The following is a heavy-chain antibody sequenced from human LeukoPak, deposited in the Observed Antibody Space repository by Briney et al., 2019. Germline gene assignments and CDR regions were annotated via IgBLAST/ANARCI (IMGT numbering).Heavy chain of an antibody. Sequence: QPGRSLRLSCAASGFTFSNYDMYWVRQASGKGLEWVGRIRSKANSYATAYAASVKGRFTISRDDSKNTAYLQMNSLKTEDAAVYYCLVVVVAAPYWGQGTLVTVSS. CDR1: GFTFSNYD. D-gene: IGHD2-15*01. CDR3: LVVVVAAPY. V-gene: IGHV3-73*01. J-gene: IGHJ4*02. CDR2: IRSKANSYAT.